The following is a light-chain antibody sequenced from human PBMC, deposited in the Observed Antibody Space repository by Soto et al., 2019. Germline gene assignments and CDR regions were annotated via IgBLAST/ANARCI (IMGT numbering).Light chain of an antibody. J-gene: IGLJ7*01. CDR1: SSDVGGYNY. CDR2: DVS. CDR3: SACATSSTLHV. V-gene: IGLV2-14*03. Sequence: QSALTQPASVSGSPGQSITISFTGASSDVGGYNYVSWYQQHPGKAPKLIIYDVSNRPSGVSDRFSGSKSGNTASLTISGLQTEDEADYFCSACATSSTLHVFGTGTQLTVL.